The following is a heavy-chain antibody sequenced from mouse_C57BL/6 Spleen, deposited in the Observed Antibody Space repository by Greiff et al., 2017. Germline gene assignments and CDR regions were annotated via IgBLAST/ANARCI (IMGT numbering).Heavy chain of an antibody. Sequence: QVQLQQSGAELVRPGASVTLSCKASGYTFTDYEMHWVKQTPVHGLEWIGAIDPETGGTAYNQKFKGKAILTADKSSSTAYMELRSLTSEDSAVYYGTRSPTGPYAMDYWGQGTSVTVSS. J-gene: IGHJ4*01. V-gene: IGHV1-15*01. D-gene: IGHD4-1*02. CDR2: IDPETGGT. CDR1: GYTFTDYE. CDR3: TRSPTGPYAMDY.